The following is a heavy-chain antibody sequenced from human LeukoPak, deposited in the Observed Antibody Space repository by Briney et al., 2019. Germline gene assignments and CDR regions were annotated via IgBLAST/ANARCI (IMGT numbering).Heavy chain of an antibody. D-gene: IGHD3-3*01. CDR3: ARVSSDYDFWSGQHYYYMDV. CDR2: ISSSSSYI. V-gene: IGHV3-21*01. J-gene: IGHJ6*03. CDR1: GSTFSSYS. Sequence: PGGSLRLSCAASGSTFSSYSMNWVRQAPGKGLEWVSSISSSSSYIYYADSVKGRFTISRDNSQNTLYVQMNSLRAEDTAVYYCARVSSDYDFWSGQHYYYMDVWGKGTTVTVSS.